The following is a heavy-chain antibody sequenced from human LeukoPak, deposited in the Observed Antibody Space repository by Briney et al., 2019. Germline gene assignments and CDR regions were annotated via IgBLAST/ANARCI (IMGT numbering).Heavy chain of an antibody. V-gene: IGHV3-23*01. D-gene: IGHD2-2*02. CDR1: GFTFSRYA. J-gene: IGHJ4*02. CDR3: AKDNCSSTSCYNPWDY. Sequence: GGSLRLSCAASGFTFSRYAMSWVRQAPGKGLEWVSAISGSGGSTYYAGSVKGRFTISRYNSKNTLYLQMNSLRAEDTAVYYCAKDNCSSTSCYNPWDYWGQGTLVTVSS. CDR2: ISGSGGST.